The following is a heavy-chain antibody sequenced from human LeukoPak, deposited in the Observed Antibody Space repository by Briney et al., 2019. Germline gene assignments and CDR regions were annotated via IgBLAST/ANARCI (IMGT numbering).Heavy chain of an antibody. V-gene: IGHV3-13*01. D-gene: IGHD6-13*01. CDR1: GFTLRNYD. CDR3: ARRSAAAGIDAFDI. CDR2: MGTGDDT. J-gene: IGHJ3*02. Sequence: GGSLRLSCAASGFTLRNYDMHWVRQPTGKGLEWVSAMGTGDDTYYSGSVKGRFTTVRENAKNTLYLQMNSLRAGDTAMYYCARRSAAAGIDAFDIWGQGTMVIVSS.